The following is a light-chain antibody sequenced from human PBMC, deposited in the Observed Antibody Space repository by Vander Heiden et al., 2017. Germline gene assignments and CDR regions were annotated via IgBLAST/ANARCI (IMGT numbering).Light chain of an antibody. CDR2: DVS. V-gene: IGLV2-14*03. CDR3: NSFTTGSTLVI. Sequence: SALPQPASASGPPGQSITISCTATSSDVGNFDHVSWYQQHPGKAPKLVIYDVSNRPSGVSHRFSGSKSDNTASLTISGLQAEDDADYYCNSFTTGSTLVIFGGGTKLTVL. CDR1: SSDVGNFDH. J-gene: IGLJ2*01.